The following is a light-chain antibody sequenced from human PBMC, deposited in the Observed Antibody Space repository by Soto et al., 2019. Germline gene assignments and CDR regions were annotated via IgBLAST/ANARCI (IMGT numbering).Light chain of an antibody. J-gene: IGKJ2*03. CDR1: ENINKW. CDR2: QAS. Sequence: DIQMTQSPSTLSASVGDRVTITCRASENINKWLAWYQQRPGTVPKLLIYQASNLESGVPARFSGSGSGTDFTLTISSLQPEDFATYYCQHYKNSTRYSFGQGTKVDIK. V-gene: IGKV1-5*03. CDR3: QHYKNSTRYS.